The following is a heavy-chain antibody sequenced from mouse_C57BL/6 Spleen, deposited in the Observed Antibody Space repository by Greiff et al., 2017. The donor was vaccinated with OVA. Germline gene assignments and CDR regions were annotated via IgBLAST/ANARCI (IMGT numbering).Heavy chain of an antibody. Sequence: VQLVESGPGLVAPSQSLSITCTVSGFSLTSYGVHWVRQPPGKGLEWLVVIWSDGSTTYNSALKSRLSISKDNSKSQVFLKMNSHQADDTTMYYCTRHETPYAMDYWGQGTSVTVSS. CDR1: GFSLTSYG. CDR2: IWSDGST. V-gene: IGHV2-6-1*01. CDR3: TRHETPYAMDY. J-gene: IGHJ4*01.